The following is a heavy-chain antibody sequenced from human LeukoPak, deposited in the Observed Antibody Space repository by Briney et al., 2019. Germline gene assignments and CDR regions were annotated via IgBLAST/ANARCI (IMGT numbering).Heavy chain of an antibody. V-gene: IGHV4-59*01. CDR3: ARETVMVLDY. Sequence: SETLSLTCTVSGGSISGYYWTWLRQPPGRGPDWIGNINHNGTTNYNPSLKSRVTISVDMSKHQFSLKLTSVTASDTAVYYCARETVMVLDYWGQGTLATVSS. D-gene: IGHD5-18*01. CDR1: GGSISGYY. CDR2: INHNGTT. J-gene: IGHJ4*02.